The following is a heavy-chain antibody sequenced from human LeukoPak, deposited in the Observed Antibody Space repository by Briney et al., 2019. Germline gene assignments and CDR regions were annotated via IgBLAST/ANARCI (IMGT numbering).Heavy chain of an antibody. CDR1: GFTISSYS. J-gene: IGHJ3*02. Sequence: AGTLRLSCAASGFTISSYSMNWVRQAPGKGLEGVSYISSSSSTIYYADSVKGRFTISRDNAKTSLYLQMNSLRAEDTAVYYCARGGARRITMVRGVNAFDIWGQGTMVTVSS. V-gene: IGHV3-48*04. D-gene: IGHD3-10*01. CDR3: ARGGARRITMVRGVNAFDI. CDR2: ISSSSSTI.